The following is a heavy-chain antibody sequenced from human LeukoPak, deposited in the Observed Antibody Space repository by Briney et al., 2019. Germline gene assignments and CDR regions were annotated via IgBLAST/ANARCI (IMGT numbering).Heavy chain of an antibody. CDR3: ARGRGSSWFLYYFKY. Sequence: SETLCLTCAVSGDSISSGGYSWSWIRQPPGQGLEWIGYIYPAGTTYYNPSLNSRVTISIDRSKNQFSLRLNSVTAADTAVYFCARGRGSSWFLYYFKYWGQGALVTVSS. J-gene: IGHJ4*02. V-gene: IGHV4-30-2*01. CDR1: GDSISSGGYS. D-gene: IGHD6-13*01. CDR2: IYPAGTT.